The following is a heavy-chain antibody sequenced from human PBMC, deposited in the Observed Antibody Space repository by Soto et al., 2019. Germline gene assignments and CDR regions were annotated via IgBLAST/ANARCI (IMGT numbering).Heavy chain of an antibody. CDR1: GFTFSSYS. CDR3: ATPLDV. J-gene: IGHJ6*02. Sequence: EVQLVESGGGLVQPGGSLRLSCAASGFTFSSYSMNWVRQAPGKGLEWVSYISYSSSTIYYADSVKVRFTISRDNAKNSLYLQLDSLRAEDTAVYYCATPLDVWGQGTTVTVSS. CDR2: ISYSSSTI. V-gene: IGHV3-48*01.